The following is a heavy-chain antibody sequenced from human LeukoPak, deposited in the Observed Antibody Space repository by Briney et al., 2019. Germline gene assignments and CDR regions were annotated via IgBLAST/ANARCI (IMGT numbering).Heavy chain of an antibody. J-gene: IGHJ3*02. Sequence: SETLSLTCTVSGGSISSGSYYWSWIRQPAGKGLEWIGYICYSGSTYYNPSLKSRVTISVDTSKNQFSLKLSSVTAADTAVYYCARRVMAYCGGDCYPDAFDIWGQGTMVTVSS. CDR2: ICYSGST. D-gene: IGHD2-21*02. V-gene: IGHV4-31*03. CDR1: GGSISSGSYY. CDR3: ARRVMAYCGGDCYPDAFDI.